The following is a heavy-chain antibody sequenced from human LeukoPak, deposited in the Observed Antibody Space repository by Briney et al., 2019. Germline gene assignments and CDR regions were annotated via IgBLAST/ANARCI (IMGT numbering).Heavy chain of an antibody. CDR3: ARGGDWLFDY. J-gene: IGHJ4*02. CDR2: INHSGST. Sequence: PSETLSLTCAVYGGSFSGYYWSWIRQPPGKGLEWIGEINHSGSTNYNPSLKSRVIISVDTSKNQFSLKLSSVTAADTAVYYCARGGDWLFDYWGQGILVTVSS. V-gene: IGHV4-34*09. D-gene: IGHD2-21*02. CDR1: GGSFSGYY.